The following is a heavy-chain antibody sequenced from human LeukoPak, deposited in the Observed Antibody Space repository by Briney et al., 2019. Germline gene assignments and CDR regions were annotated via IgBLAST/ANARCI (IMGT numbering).Heavy chain of an antibody. CDR2: INTNAGNP. CDR3: ARGEWLVSY. CDR1: GYTFTNFA. V-gene: IGHV7-4-1*02. D-gene: IGHD6-19*01. J-gene: IGHJ4*02. Sequence: ASVKVSCKASGYTFTNFAINWVRQAPGQGLEWMGWINTNAGNPTYAQGFTGRFVFSLDTSVSTAYLQISSLKAEDTAVYYCARGEWLVSYWGQGTLVTVSS.